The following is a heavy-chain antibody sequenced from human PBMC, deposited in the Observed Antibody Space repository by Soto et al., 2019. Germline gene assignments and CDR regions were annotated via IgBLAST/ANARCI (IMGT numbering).Heavy chain of an antibody. CDR1: GYTFTSYD. Sequence: ASVKVSCKASGYTFTSYDINWVRQATGQGLEWMGWVNPNSGNTGYAQKFQGRVTMTRNTSISTAYMELSSLRSGDTAVYYCARGLRGDAARVYWGQGTLVTVSS. CDR3: ARGLRGDAARVY. V-gene: IGHV1-8*01. CDR2: VNPNSGNT. D-gene: IGHD5-18*01. J-gene: IGHJ4*02.